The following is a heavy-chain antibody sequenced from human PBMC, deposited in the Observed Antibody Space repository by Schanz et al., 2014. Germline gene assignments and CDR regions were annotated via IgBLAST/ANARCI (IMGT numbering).Heavy chain of an antibody. CDR3: ARPALWFGDNCFDP. D-gene: IGHD3-10*01. Sequence: VQLVESGGGLVQPGGSLRLSCAASGFSVGNKYMNWVRQAPGKGLEWVAFVPFDGSQKFYADSVKGRFTISRDNSKNTVYLQMNSLRAEDTAVYYCARPALWFGDNCFDPWGQGTLVTVSS. J-gene: IGHJ5*02. CDR2: VPFDGSQK. V-gene: IGHV3-30*03. CDR1: GFSVGNKY.